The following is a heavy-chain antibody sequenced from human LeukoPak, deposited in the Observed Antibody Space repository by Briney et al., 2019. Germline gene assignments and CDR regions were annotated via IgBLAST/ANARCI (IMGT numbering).Heavy chain of an antibody. Sequence: PRGSLRLSCAASGFTFSSYDMHWVCQATGGGLEWVSAVGTAGYTFYPDSVKGRFTISRENAKDSFYLQMNSLRAGDTAVYYCARESGTTGGYHFDLWAQGTPLTVSS. J-gene: IGHJ4*02. CDR1: GFTFSSYD. V-gene: IGHV3-13*04. CDR3: ARESGTTGGYHFDL. CDR2: VGTAGYT. D-gene: IGHD3-3*01.